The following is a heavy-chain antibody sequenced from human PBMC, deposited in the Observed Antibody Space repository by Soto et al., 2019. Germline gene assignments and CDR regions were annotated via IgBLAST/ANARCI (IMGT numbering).Heavy chain of an antibody. V-gene: IGHV3-15*01. J-gene: IGHJ5*02. D-gene: IGHD3-10*01. Sequence: GGSLILSCAASGITFTNAWMGWVRQAPGKGLEWIGRLKSRRDGGTSDYAAPVKGRFTISRDNARNTLFLHMNNLRVDDTAVYYCAKSSRQYASAIKACFAPWGMGTLVTVFS. CDR1: GITFTNAW. CDR2: LKSRRDGGTS. CDR3: AKSSRQYASAIKACFAP.